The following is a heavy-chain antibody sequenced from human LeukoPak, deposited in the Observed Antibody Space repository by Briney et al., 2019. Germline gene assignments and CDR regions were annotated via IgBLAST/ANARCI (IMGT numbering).Heavy chain of an antibody. V-gene: IGHV2-5*01. D-gene: IGHD3-9*01. CDR2: IYWNDDK. J-gene: IGHJ5*02. CDR3: THRRTYFDSFDP. CDR1: GFSLSTSGVG. Sequence: ESGPTLVNPTQTLTLTCTFSGFSLSTSGVGVGWIRQPPGKALEWLALIYWNDDKRYSPSLKSRLTINKDTSKNQVVLTMTNMDPVDTATYYCTHRRTYFDSFDPWGQGTLVTVSS.